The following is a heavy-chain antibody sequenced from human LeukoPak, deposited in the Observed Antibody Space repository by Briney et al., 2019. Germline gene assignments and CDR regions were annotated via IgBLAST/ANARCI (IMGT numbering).Heavy chain of an antibody. CDR2: IYHSGST. CDR3: ARRTYGSSPFDY. V-gene: IGHV4-38-2*01. J-gene: IGHJ4*02. CDR1: SYSISSGYY. Sequence: PSETLSLTCAVSSYSISSGYYWGWIRQPPGKGLEWIGSIYHSGSTYYNPSLKSRVTISVDTSKNQFSLKLSSVTAADTAVYYCARRTYGSSPFDYWGQGTLVTVSS. D-gene: IGHD3-10*01.